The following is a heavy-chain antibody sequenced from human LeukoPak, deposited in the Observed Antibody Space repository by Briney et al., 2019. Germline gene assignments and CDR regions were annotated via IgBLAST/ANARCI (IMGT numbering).Heavy chain of an antibody. CDR1: GFTLSSST. D-gene: IGHD3-10*01. J-gene: IGHJ4*02. CDR2: INSGGGTT. V-gene: IGHV3-23*01. CDR3: AKGTDGAGSYRPFDY. Sequence: GGSLRLSCAASGFTLSSSTMSWLRQAPGKGLEWVSAINSGGGTTSAESVKGRFTISRDDSKNTLYLQMNSLRAEDTAVYYCAKGTDGAGSYRPFDYWGQGTLVTVSS.